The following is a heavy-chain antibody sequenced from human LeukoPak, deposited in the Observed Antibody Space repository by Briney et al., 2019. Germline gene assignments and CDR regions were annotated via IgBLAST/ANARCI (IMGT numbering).Heavy chain of an antibody. V-gene: IGHV3-23*01. Sequence: GGSLRLSCAASGFTFSSYAMNWVRQAPGKGLEWVSSITDGGSANYPDSAKGRFTISRDNSKNTLYLQMNSLRAEDTAVYYCAKMETSAATDYWGQGTLVTVSS. CDR3: AKMETSAATDY. D-gene: IGHD2-15*01. CDR1: GFTFSSYA. J-gene: IGHJ4*02. CDR2: ITDGGSA.